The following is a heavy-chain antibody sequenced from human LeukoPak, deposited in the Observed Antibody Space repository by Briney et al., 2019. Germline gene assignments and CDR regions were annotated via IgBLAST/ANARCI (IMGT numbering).Heavy chain of an antibody. J-gene: IGHJ4*02. D-gene: IGHD4-17*01. CDR2: IPYDGSNN. V-gene: IGHV3-30-3*01. CDR1: GFTFSNYP. CDR3: ARSEGTTVTMFDY. Sequence: GGSLRLSCAASGFTFSNYPMHWVRQAPGKGLEWVAVIPYDGSNNYYSDSVKGRFTISRDNSKNTLYLQMNSLRPEDTAVYYCARSEGTTVTMFDYWGQGTLVTVSS.